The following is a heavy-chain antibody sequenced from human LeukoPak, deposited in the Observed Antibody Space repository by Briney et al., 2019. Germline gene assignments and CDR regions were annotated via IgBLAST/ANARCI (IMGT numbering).Heavy chain of an antibody. CDR2: IFFSGTT. V-gene: IGHV4-59*01. D-gene: IGHD5-24*01. J-gene: IGHJ4*02. CDR1: GGSIGRYY. CDR3: ARGGDGYNYVDY. Sequence: KASETLSLTCTVSGGSIGRYYWSWIRQPPGKGLEWIAYIFFSGTTKYNPSLESRVTISVDTSKNQFSLDLTSVTAADTALYYCARGGDGYNYVDYWAPGTLVTVSS.